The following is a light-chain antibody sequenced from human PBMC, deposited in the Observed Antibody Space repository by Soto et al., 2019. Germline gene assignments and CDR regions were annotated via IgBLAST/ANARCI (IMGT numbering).Light chain of an antibody. CDR2: RNN. CDR1: KSNIGDNY. V-gene: IGLV1-47*01. CDR3: ATWDDSLSGLV. J-gene: IGLJ2*01. Sequence: VLTQPPSASGTPGQRVTISCFGNKSNIGDNYVYWHQQVPGTAPKVLIYRNNQRPSGVPDRFSGSKSGTSGSLAISGLRSEDEADYYCATWDDSLSGLVFGGGTKLTVL.